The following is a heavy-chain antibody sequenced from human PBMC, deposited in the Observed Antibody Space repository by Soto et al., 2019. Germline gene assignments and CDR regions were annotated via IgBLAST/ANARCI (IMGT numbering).Heavy chain of an antibody. CDR3: ARDCSGGSCYPGMDV. CDR1: GFNFNSYT. J-gene: IGHJ6*02. V-gene: IGHV3-21*01. D-gene: IGHD2-15*01. CDR2: ISSSGYI. Sequence: GGSLRLSCAASGFNFNSYTINWVRRAPGKRLEWLSSISSSGYIFSTDSVRGRFTISRDNAKNSVYLQINSLRAEDTAVYFCARDCSGGSCYPGMDVWGQGTTVTVSS.